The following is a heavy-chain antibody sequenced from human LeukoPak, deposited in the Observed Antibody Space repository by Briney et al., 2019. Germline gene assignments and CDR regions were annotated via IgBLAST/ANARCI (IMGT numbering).Heavy chain of an antibody. CDR2: INPNNGVT. CDR1: GYTFTCYY. V-gene: IGHV1-2*02. CDR3: ALVYYDILTGNYYYYYGMDV. D-gene: IGHD3-9*01. J-gene: IGHJ6*02. Sequence: ASVKVSCKASGYTFTCYYIHWVRQAPGQGLEWMAWINPNNGVTNYAQKFQGRVTMTRDTSISTAYMELSRLRSDDTAVYYCALVYYDILTGNYYYYYGMDVWGQGTTVTVSS.